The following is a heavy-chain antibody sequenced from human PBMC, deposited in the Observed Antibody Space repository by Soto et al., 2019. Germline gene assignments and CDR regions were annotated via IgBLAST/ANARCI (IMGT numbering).Heavy chain of an antibody. J-gene: IGHJ4*02. Sequence: QMQLQESGPGLVKPSETLSLTCAVSSASIITEQRWTWVRQPPGKGLEWIGEIHHSGSTNNNPSLRGRVTMSVGKTENQSSLNLNSVAAADTALYYCARILGWFAIDHWGQGTLVIVSS. CDR1: SASIITEQR. V-gene: IGHV4-4*02. D-gene: IGHD3-10*01. CDR3: ARILGWFAIDH. CDR2: IHHSGST.